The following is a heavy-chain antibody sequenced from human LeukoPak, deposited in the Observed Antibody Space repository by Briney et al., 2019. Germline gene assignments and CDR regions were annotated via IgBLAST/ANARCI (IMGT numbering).Heavy chain of an antibody. CDR1: GGSISSSSYY. V-gene: IGHV4-39*07. Sequence: SETLSLTCTVSGGSISSSSYYWGWIRQPPGKGLEWIGSIYYSGSTYYNPSLKSRVTISVDTSKNQFSLKLSSVTAADTAVYYCAREDYRIAAAVDYWGQGTLVTVSS. J-gene: IGHJ4*02. CDR2: IYYSGST. CDR3: AREDYRIAAAVDY. D-gene: IGHD6-13*01.